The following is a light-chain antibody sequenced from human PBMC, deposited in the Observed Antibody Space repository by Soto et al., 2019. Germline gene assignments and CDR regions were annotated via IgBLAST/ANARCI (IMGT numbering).Light chain of an antibody. CDR2: LNSDGSH. Sequence: QPVLTQSPSASASLGASVKLTCTLSSGHSSYAIAWHQQQPEKGPRYLMKLNSDGSHSKGDGIPFRFSGSSSGAERYLTISSRQSEDEAVYYCQTWGSGYPFGGWIKRTAL. J-gene: IGLJ2*01. V-gene: IGLV4-69*01. CDR1: SGHSSYA. CDR3: QTWGSGYP.